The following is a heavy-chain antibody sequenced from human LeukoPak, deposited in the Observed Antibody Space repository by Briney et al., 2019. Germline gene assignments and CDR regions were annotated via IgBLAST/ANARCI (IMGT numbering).Heavy chain of an antibody. J-gene: IGHJ6*03. V-gene: IGHV3-9*01. CDR1: GFTFDDYA. D-gene: IGHD2/OR15-2a*01. CDR2: ISWNSGSI. Sequence: GGSLRLSCAASGFTFDDYAMHWVRQAPGKGLEWVSGISWNSGSIGYADSVKGRFTISRDNAKNSLYLQMNSLRAEDTALYYCAKDHTTSYYYYMDVWGKGTTVTVSS. CDR3: AKDHTTSYYYYMDV.